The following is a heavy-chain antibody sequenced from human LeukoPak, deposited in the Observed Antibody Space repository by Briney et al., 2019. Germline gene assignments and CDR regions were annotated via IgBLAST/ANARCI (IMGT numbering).Heavy chain of an antibody. CDR3: ARTVRKGLRFFFYMDV. Sequence: GASVKVSCKASGYTFTSYGISWVRQAPGQGLEWMGWISAYNGNTNYAQKLQGRVTITRNTSISTAYMELSSLRSEDTAVYYCARTVRKGLRFFFYMDVWGKGTTVTVSS. J-gene: IGHJ6*03. CDR2: ISAYNGNT. D-gene: IGHD3-3*01. CDR1: GYTFTSYG. V-gene: IGHV1-18*01.